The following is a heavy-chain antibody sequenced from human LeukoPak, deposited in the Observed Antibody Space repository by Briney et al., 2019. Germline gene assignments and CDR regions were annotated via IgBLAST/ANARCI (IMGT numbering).Heavy chain of an antibody. CDR3: AREASSQQLDY. J-gene: IGHJ4*02. CDR1: GFSFRDYE. Sequence: PGGSLRLSCAASGFSFRDYEMNWVRQAPGKGLEWVSYISSSGSTIYYADSVKGRFTISRDNAKNSLYLQMNSLRAEDTAVYYCAREASSQQLDYWGQGTLVTVSS. D-gene: IGHD6-13*01. V-gene: IGHV3-48*03. CDR2: ISSSGSTI.